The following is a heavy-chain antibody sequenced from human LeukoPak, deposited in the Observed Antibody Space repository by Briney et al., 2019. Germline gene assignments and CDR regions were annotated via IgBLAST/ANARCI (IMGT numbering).Heavy chain of an antibody. CDR1: GFTFTSYD. CDR3: AKDLTGKTWAAAA. CDR2: ISYDGSKT. D-gene: IGHD1-20*01. J-gene: IGHJ5*02. Sequence: GRSLRLSCAASGFTFTSYDMHWVRHAPGKGLEWVAVISYDGSKTYYVDSVKGRFTISRDNSKNTLYLQMNSLRAEDTAMYYCAKDLTGKTWAAAAWGQGTLVTASS. V-gene: IGHV3-30*18.